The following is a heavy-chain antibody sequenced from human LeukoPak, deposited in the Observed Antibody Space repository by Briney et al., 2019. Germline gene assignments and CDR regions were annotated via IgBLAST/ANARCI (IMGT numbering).Heavy chain of an antibody. J-gene: IGHJ4*02. CDR3: ARVYGASADFDY. CDR1: GGSISSGGYY. V-gene: IGHV4-31*03. Sequence: PSQTLSLTCTVSGGSISSGGYYWSWIRQHPGKGLEWIGYIYYSGSTYYNPSLKSRVTISVDTSKNQFSLKLSPVTAADTAVYYCARVYGASADFDYWGQGTLVTVSS. D-gene: IGHD6-25*01. CDR2: IYYSGST.